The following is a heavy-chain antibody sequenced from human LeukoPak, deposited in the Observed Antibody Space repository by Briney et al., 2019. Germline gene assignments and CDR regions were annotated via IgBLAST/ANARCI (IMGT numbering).Heavy chain of an antibody. CDR3: ARCGYSSGWYMAGWFDP. CDR1: GGSFSGYY. CDR2: INHSGST. V-gene: IGHV4-34*01. J-gene: IGHJ5*02. Sequence: SETLSLTCAVYGGSFSGYYWSWIRQPPGKGLEWIGEINHSGSTNYNPSLKSRVTISVDTSKNQFSLKLSSVTAADTAVYYCARCGYSSGWYMAGWFDPWGQGTLVTVSS. D-gene: IGHD6-19*01.